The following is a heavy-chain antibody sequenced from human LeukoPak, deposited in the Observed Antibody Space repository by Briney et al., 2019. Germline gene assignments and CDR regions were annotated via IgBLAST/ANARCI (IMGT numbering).Heavy chain of an antibody. J-gene: IGHJ4*02. V-gene: IGHV3-30*02. Sequence: GGSLRLSCAASGFTFSSYGMHWVRQAPGKGLEWVAFIRYDGSNKYYADSVKGRFTISRDNSKNTLYLQMNSLRAEDTAVYYCAKDGRKYSSNGYHDYWGQGTLVTVSS. CDR1: GFTFSSYG. D-gene: IGHD6-13*01. CDR2: IRYDGSNK. CDR3: AKDGRKYSSNGYHDY.